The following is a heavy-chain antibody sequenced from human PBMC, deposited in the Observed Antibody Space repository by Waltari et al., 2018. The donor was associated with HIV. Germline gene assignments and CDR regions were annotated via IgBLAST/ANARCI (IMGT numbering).Heavy chain of an antibody. Sequence: EVQLVESGGGLIEPGGSLRLSCAAPGFTISDNYMSWVRQAPGKGLEWVSVIYSGGSTYYADSVKGRFTISRDNSKNTLSLHMNSLRAEDTAVYYCARDPRSSGYYGMDVWGQGAMVTVSS. V-gene: IGHV3-53*01. D-gene: IGHD1-26*01. CDR2: IYSGGST. CDR1: GFTISDNY. J-gene: IGHJ6*02. CDR3: ARDPRSSGYYGMDV.